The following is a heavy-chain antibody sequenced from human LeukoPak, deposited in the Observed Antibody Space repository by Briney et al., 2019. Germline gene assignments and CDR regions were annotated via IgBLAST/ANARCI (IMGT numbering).Heavy chain of an antibody. V-gene: IGHV3-33*01. CDR1: GFTFSSYG. CDR3: ARDATNRVGATIYYFDY. D-gene: IGHD1-26*01. Sequence: PGGSLRLSCAASGFTFSSYGMHWVRQAPGKGLEWVAVIWYDGSNKYYAGSVKGRFTISRDNSKNTLYLQMNSLRAEDTAVYYCARDATNRVGATIYYFDYWGQGTLVTVSS. J-gene: IGHJ4*02. CDR2: IWYDGSNK.